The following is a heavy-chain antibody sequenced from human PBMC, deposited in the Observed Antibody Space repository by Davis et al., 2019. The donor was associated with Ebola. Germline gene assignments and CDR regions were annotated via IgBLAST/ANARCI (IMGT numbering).Heavy chain of an antibody. Sequence: ASVQVSCKASGYTFTSYYMHWVRQAPGQGLEWMGIINPSGGSTSYAQNFQGRVTMTRDTSTSTVYMELSRLRSDDTAVYYCARGSWVRVAAAGTGWFDPWGQGTLVTVSS. CDR1: GYTFTSYY. CDR2: INPSGGST. V-gene: IGHV1-46*01. CDR3: ARGSWVRVAAAGTGWFDP. J-gene: IGHJ5*02. D-gene: IGHD6-13*01.